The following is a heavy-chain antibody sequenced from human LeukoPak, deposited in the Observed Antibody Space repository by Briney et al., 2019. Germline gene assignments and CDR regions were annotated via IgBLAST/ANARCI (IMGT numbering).Heavy chain of an antibody. J-gene: IGHJ4*02. Sequence: SETLSLTCTVSGYSISSGYYWDWIRQPPGKGLEWIGSVYHSGSTYYSPSLKSRVTISVDTSKNQFSLKLTSVTAAGTAVYYCARDRVAVAVPDYWGQGTLVTVSS. D-gene: IGHD6-19*01. CDR1: GYSISSGYY. CDR2: VYHSGST. V-gene: IGHV4-38-2*02. CDR3: ARDRVAVAVPDY.